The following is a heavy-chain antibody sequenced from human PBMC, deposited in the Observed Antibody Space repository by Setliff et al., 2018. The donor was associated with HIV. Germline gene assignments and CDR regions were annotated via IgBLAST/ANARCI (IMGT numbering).Heavy chain of an antibody. Sequence: PSETLSLTCTVSGGSISSSSYYWGCIRQPPGKGLEWIGSIYYSGSTYYNPSLKSRVTISVDTSKNQFSLKLSSVTAADTAVYYCARHNTGYSYGYDYYYYYMDVWGKGTTVTVSS. CDR3: ARHNTGYSYGYDYYYYYMDV. J-gene: IGHJ6*03. D-gene: IGHD5-18*01. CDR1: GGSISSSSYY. CDR2: IYYSGST. V-gene: IGHV4-39*01.